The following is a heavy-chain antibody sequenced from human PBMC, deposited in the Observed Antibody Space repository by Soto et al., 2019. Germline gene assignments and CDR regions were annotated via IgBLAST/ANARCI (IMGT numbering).Heavy chain of an antibody. D-gene: IGHD5-18*01. CDR3: AMGYSYAPFDP. Sequence: GGSLRLSCAASGFTFSSYAMSWVRQAPGKGLEWVSGISGSGDSKYYADSVKGRFTISRDNSKNTMYLQMNSLRAEDTAVYYCAMGYSYAPFDPWGQGTLVTVSS. CDR2: ISGSGDSK. CDR1: GFTFSSYA. V-gene: IGHV3-23*01. J-gene: IGHJ5*01.